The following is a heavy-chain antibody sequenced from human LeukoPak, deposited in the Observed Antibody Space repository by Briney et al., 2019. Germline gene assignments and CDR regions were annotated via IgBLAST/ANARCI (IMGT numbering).Heavy chain of an antibody. CDR2: ISGSGGST. J-gene: IGHJ3*02. V-gene: IGHV3-23*01. Sequence: GGSLRLSCAASGFTFSNYAMNWVRQAPGKGLEWVSGISGSGGSTYYADSVKGRFTISRDNSKNTLYLQMNSLRAEDTAVYYCAKKAQYYYDSSGPDAFDIWGQGTMVTVSS. CDR1: GFTFSNYA. CDR3: AKKAQYYYDSSGPDAFDI. D-gene: IGHD3-22*01.